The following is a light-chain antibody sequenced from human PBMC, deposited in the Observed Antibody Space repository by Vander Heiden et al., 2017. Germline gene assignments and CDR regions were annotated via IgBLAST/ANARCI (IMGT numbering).Light chain of an antibody. CDR2: AAS. V-gene: IGKV1-8*01. CDR3: QQYYSYPFT. Sequence: AIRITQSPSSLSASTGDRVTITCRACQGISSYLAWYQQKPGKAPKLLIYAASTLQSGVPSRFSGSGSGTDFTLTISCLQSEDFATYYCQQYYSYPFTFGHGTKVEIK. J-gene: IGKJ3*01. CDR1: QGISSY.